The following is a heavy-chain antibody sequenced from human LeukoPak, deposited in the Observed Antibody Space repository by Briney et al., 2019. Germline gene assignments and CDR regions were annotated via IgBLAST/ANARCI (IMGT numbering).Heavy chain of an antibody. CDR2: INHSGST. D-gene: IGHD6-19*01. V-gene: IGHV4-34*01. Sequence: SETLSLTCAVYGGSFSGYYWSWIRQPPGKGLEWIGEINHSGSTNHNPSLKSRVTISVDTSKNQFSLKLSSVTAADTAVYYCARSSSWQWLAPRGRSTGFDYWGQGTLVTVSS. CDR1: GGSFSGYY. CDR3: ARSSSWQWLAPRGRSTGFDY. J-gene: IGHJ4*02.